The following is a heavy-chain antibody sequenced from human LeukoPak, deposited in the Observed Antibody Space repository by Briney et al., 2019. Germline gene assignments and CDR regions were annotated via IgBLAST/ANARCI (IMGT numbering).Heavy chain of an antibody. D-gene: IGHD1-14*01. V-gene: IGHV3-33*01. CDR1: GFTFGGYG. CDR3: TRYNNDHFDY. Sequence: GGSLSLSCAGYGFTFGGYGMHWFRQTEGKGLEWVAVIAYDGSKAFYADSVKGRFTISRDNYKNTMSVQMDDLRAEDTAVYYFTRYNNDHFDYWGQGTLVTVSS. J-gene: IGHJ4*02. CDR2: IAYDGSKA.